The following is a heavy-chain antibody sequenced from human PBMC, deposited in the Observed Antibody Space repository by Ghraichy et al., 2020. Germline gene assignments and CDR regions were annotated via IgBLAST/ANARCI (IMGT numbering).Heavy chain of an antibody. CDR1: GFTFSSYA. CDR2: ISGSGGST. CDR3: AKEGMVRGASHATDRPKDAFDI. J-gene: IGHJ3*02. D-gene: IGHD3-10*01. Sequence: GSLRLSCAASGFTFSSYAMSWVRQAPGKGLEWVSAISGSGGSTYYADSVKGRFTISRDNSKNTLYLQMNSLRAEDTAVYYCAKEGMVRGASHATDRPKDAFDIWGQGTMVTVSS. V-gene: IGHV3-23*01.